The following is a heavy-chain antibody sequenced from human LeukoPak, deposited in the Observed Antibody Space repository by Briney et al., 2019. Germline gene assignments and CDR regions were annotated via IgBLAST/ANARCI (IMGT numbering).Heavy chain of an antibody. J-gene: IGHJ3*02. V-gene: IGHV3-74*01. CDR1: GFTFSNYW. CDR2: LNADGNSI. CDR3: ARGGYNHAFDI. Sequence: GGSLRLSCAASGFTFSNYWMHWVRQAPGKGLVWVSRLNADGNSITYADSVRGRFTISRDNAKNTLYLQMNSLGAEDTAVYYCARGGYNHAFDIWGQGTVVTVSS. D-gene: IGHD5-24*01.